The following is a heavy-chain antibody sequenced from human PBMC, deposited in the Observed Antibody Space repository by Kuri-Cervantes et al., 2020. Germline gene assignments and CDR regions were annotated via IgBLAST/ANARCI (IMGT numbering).Heavy chain of an antibody. V-gene: IGHV3-11*01. CDR1: GFTFRDCY. CDR3: VREGWGQLII. CDR2: ISSSGSTT. Sequence: GESLKISCAASGFTFRDCYMSWIRQAPGKGLEWVSYISSSGSTTYYADSVKGRFTISRDNAKNSLYLQMNSLRAEDTAVYYCVREGWGQLIIWGQGTLVTVSS. D-gene: IGHD3-16*01. J-gene: IGHJ4*02.